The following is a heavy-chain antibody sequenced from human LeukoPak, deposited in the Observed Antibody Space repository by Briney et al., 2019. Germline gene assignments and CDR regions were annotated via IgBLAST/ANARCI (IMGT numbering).Heavy chain of an antibody. CDR3: ARDPAGGYGPFDY. J-gene: IGHJ4*02. V-gene: IGHV3-30-3*01. D-gene: IGHD5-12*01. Sequence: GGSLRLSCAASGFTFSSYAMHWVRQAPGKGLEWVAVISYDGSNKYYADSVKGRFTISRDNSKNTLYLQMNSLRAEDTAVYYCARDPAGGYGPFDYWGQGTLVTVSS. CDR2: ISYDGSNK. CDR1: GFTFSSYA.